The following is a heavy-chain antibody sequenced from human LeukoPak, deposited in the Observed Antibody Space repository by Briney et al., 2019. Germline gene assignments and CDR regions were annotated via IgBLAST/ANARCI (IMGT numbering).Heavy chain of an antibody. CDR2: INHSGST. D-gene: IGHD2-15*01. Sequence: PSETLSLTCAVYGGSFSGYYWSWIRQPPGKGLEWIGEINHSGSTNYNPSLKSRVTISVDTSKNQFSLKLSSVTAADTAVYYCARGGVAGEAPLKYYFDYWGQGTLVTVSS. CDR3: ARGGVAGEAPLKYYFDY. V-gene: IGHV4-34*01. CDR1: GGSFSGYY. J-gene: IGHJ4*02.